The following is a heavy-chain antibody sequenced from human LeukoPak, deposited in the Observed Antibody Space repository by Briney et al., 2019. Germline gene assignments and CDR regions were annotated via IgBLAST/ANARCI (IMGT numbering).Heavy chain of an antibody. CDR2: INAGNGNT. D-gene: IGHD1-26*01. Sequence: ASVKVSCKASGYTFTSYAMNWVRQAPGQRLEWMGWINAGNGNTKYSQEFQGRVTMTRDMSTSTVYMELSSLRSEDTAVYYCARDSGGYNGFDNWGQGTLVTVSS. CDR1: GYTFTSYA. CDR3: ARDSGGYNGFDN. V-gene: IGHV1-3*03. J-gene: IGHJ4*02.